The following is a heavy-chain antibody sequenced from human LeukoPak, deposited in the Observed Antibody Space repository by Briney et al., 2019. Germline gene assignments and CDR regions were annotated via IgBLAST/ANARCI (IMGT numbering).Heavy chain of an antibody. V-gene: IGHV3-48*03. CDR2: ISSSGGTI. D-gene: IGHD2-8*01. J-gene: IGHJ4*02. Sequence: GGSLRLSCAASGFTFSSYEMNWVRQTPGKGLEWLSYISSSGGTIYYADSVKGRFTISRDNAKSSLYLQMNGLRAEDTAVYYCARALIGYYFDYWGQGTLVTVSS. CDR3: ARALIGYYFDY. CDR1: GFTFSSYE.